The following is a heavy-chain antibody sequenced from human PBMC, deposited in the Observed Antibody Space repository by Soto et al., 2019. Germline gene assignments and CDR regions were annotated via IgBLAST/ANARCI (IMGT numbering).Heavy chain of an antibody. CDR3: VRDAYNRDAFDI. CDR1: GFNFITFS. Sequence: DVQLVESGGGLVKPGGSLRLSCAASGFNFITFSMNWVRQAPGKGLEWVSSISASSSSIYYADSVKGRFTVSRDNAKNSLYLQMNSLTAEDTALYYCVRDAYNRDAFDIWGQGTTVTVSS. V-gene: IGHV3-21*01. J-gene: IGHJ3*02. CDR2: ISASSSSI. D-gene: IGHD1-20*01.